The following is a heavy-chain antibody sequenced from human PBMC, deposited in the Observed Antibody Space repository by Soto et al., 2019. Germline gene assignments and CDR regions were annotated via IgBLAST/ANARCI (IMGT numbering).Heavy chain of an antibody. V-gene: IGHV1-69*13. D-gene: IGHD5-12*01. CDR3: ARGRGYSGDDHYYYFDMDV. J-gene: IGHJ6*02. CDR1: GGTFNNYP. CDR2: SIPIFGTA. Sequence: SLKVSFKASGGTFNNYPITWVRQAPGQGLEWMGGSIPIFGTANYAQKFQGRVTISVDESTSTAYMELSSLRSEDTAVYYCARGRGYSGDDHYYYFDMDVWGQGTTVT.